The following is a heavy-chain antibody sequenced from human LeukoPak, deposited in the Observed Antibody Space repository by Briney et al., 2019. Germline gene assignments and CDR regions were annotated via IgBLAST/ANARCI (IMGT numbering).Heavy chain of an antibody. Sequence: ASVKVSCEASGYTFTSYGITWVRQAPGQGLEWMGWISAYNGNTNYAQKVQGRVTMTTDTSTTTAYMELRSLRSDDTAVYYCARGPRYSSGWDEKQNFDYWGQGTLVPVSS. CDR2: ISAYNGNT. V-gene: IGHV1-18*01. D-gene: IGHD6-19*01. CDR1: GYTFTSYG. CDR3: ARGPRYSSGWDEKQNFDY. J-gene: IGHJ4*02.